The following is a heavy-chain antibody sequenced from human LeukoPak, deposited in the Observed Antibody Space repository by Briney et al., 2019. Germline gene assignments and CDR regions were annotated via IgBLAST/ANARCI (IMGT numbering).Heavy chain of an antibody. J-gene: IGHJ4*02. CDR1: GFTFSSYG. Sequence: GGSLRLSCAASGFTFSSYGMHWVRQAPGKGLEWVAFIQYDGSNKYYADSVKGRFTISRDNSKNTLYLQMNSLRAEDTAVYYCANLNTVTTVHFDYWGQGTLVTVSS. CDR3: ANLNTVTTVHFDY. CDR2: IQYDGSNK. D-gene: IGHD4-17*01. V-gene: IGHV3-30*02.